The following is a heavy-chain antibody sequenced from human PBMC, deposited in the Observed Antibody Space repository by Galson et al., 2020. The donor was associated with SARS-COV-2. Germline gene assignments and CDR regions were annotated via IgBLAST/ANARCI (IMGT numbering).Heavy chain of an antibody. CDR3: ARGGSRSIMVFDYYYFYMDV. Sequence: SDTLSLTCAVYGASFSDYSWTWVRQPPGKGLEWIGEIIHRGSTNYSPSLKSRVFMSVDTSKNQFSLKLRSVTAADTAVYYCARGGSRSIMVFDYYYFYMDVWGKGTTVTVSS. J-gene: IGHJ6*03. CDR1: GASFSDYS. D-gene: IGHD2-8*01. V-gene: IGHV4-34*01. CDR2: IIHRGST.